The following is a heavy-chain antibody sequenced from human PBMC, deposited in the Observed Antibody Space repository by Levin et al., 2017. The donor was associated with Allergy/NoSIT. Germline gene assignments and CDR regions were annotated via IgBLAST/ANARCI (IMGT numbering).Heavy chain of an antibody. J-gene: IGHJ6*02. CDR3: TRDPGRGYGMDV. Sequence: SQTLSLTCAISGDSVSSTTAAWNWIRQSPSKGLEWLGRTYFRSKWINEYAEFVKSRISVNPDTSKNQFSLHLNSMTPDDTAVYYCTRDPGRGYGMDVWGQGTTVTVSS. V-gene: IGHV6-1*01. CDR1: GDSVSSTTAA. CDR2: TYFRSKWIN.